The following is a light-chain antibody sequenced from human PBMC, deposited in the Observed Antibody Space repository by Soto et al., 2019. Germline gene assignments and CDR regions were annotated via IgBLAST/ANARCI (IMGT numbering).Light chain of an antibody. V-gene: IGLV2-8*01. J-gene: IGLJ2*01. CDR3: SSYAGSNNFV. CDR1: SSDVGGYNY. CDR2: EVS. Sequence: QSALTQPPSASGSPGQSVTISCNGTSSDVGGYNYVSWYQQHPGKAPKLMIYEVSKRPSGVPDRFSGSKSGNTASLTVSGLQAEDEADYYCSSYAGSNNFVFGGGTKLTVL.